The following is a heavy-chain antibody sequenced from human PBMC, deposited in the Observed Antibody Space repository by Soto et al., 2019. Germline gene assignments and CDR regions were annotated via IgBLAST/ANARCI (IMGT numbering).Heavy chain of an antibody. CDR2: ISSSSSTI. Sequence: GGSMRLSCTAAGFDFSSYSMNWVRQDTGKGLEWVSYISSSSSTIYYADSVKGRFTISRDNAKNSLYLQMNSLRDEDTAVYYCGGDSSGYFYPDVFDIWGQGTMVTVSS. V-gene: IGHV3-48*02. D-gene: IGHD3-22*01. CDR3: GGDSSGYFYPDVFDI. CDR1: GFDFSSYS. J-gene: IGHJ3*02.